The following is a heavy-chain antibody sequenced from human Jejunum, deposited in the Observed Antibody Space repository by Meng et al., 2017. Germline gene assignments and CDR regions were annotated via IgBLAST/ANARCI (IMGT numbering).Heavy chain of an antibody. Sequence: GESLKISCAASGFPFSNSAMTWVRQAPGKGLEWVSSISDSGGDAFYSDSVKGRFTISRDKAKNTLFLQMKSLRAEDTATYYCATGTDYFDFWGQGTVVTVSS. V-gene: IGHV3-23*01. CDR1: GFPFSNSA. CDR3: ATGTDYFDF. CDR2: ISDSGGDA. D-gene: IGHD1-1*01. J-gene: IGHJ4*02.